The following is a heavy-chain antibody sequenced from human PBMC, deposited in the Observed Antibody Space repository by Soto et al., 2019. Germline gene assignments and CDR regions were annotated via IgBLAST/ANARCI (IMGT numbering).Heavy chain of an antibody. CDR1: GGSFIGYY. J-gene: IGHJ3*02. D-gene: IGHD3-16*01. CDR2: INQVDQSGTT. CDR3: ARGLGLFDI. V-gene: IGHV4-34*01. Sequence: SETLSLTCAVYGGSFIGYYWTWIRQTPGKGLEWIGEINQVDQSGTTIYNPSLKSRVTISADTSKSQFSLNLSSVTAADTAVYYCARGLGLFDIWGQGTMVTVSS.